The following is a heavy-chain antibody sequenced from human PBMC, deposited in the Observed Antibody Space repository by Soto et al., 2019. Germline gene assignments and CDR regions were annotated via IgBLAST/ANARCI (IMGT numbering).Heavy chain of an antibody. D-gene: IGHD3-22*01. Sequence: GSLRLSCAASGFTFSSYAMSWVRQAPGKGLEWVSAISGSGGSTYYADSVKGRFTISRDNSKNTLYLQMNSLRAEDTAVYYCAKDSSGYYARVTATDYWGQGTLVTVSS. CDR3: AKDSSGYYARVTATDY. J-gene: IGHJ4*02. CDR1: GFTFSSYA. V-gene: IGHV3-23*01. CDR2: ISGSGGST.